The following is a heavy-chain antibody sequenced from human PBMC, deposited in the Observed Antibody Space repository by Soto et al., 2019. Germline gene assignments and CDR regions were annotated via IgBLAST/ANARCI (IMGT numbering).Heavy chain of an antibody. CDR3: ARDQPGGYAGRNWFGP. D-gene: IGHD6-25*01. Sequence: QVQLVQSGAEVKKPGSSVKVSCKASGGTFSSYTISWVRQAPGQGLEWMGRIIPILGIANYAQKFQGRVTITADKSTRTAYMELGGLGSEDTAGYYRARDQPGGYAGRNWFGPWGQGTLVTVSP. V-gene: IGHV1-69*08. CDR2: IIPILGIA. J-gene: IGHJ5*01. CDR1: GGTFSSYT.